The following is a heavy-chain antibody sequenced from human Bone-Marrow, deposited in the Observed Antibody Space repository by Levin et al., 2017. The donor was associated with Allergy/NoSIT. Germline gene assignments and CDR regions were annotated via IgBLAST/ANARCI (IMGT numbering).Heavy chain of an antibody. CDR2: ISSSSSYI. Sequence: PGGSLRLSCAASGFTFSSYSMNWVRQAPGKGLEWVSSISSSSSYIYYADSVKGRFTISRDNAKNSLYLQMNSLRAEDTAVYYCARDFPWDSSSPRFDYWGQGTLVTVSS. V-gene: IGHV3-21*01. CDR1: GFTFSSYS. J-gene: IGHJ4*02. CDR3: ARDFPWDSSSPRFDY. D-gene: IGHD6-6*01.